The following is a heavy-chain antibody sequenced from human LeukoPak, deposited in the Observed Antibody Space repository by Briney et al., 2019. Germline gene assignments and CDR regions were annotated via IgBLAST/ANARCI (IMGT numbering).Heavy chain of an antibody. Sequence: TSSETLSLTCTVSDGSINSSSYYWGWICQPPGKGLEWIGNIYYRGSTYYNPSLYSRLTISIDRSKSQFSLKLSSVTAADTAVYYCARCDFGSGSYSPRFDFWGQGTLVTVSS. D-gene: IGHD3-10*01. V-gene: IGHV4-39*01. J-gene: IGHJ4*02. CDR2: IYYRGST. CDR1: DGSINSSSYY. CDR3: ARCDFGSGSYSPRFDF.